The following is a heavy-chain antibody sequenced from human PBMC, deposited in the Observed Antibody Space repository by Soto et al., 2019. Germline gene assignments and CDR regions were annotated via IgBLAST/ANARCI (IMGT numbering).Heavy chain of an antibody. J-gene: IGHJ4*02. CDR1: GGTFSSYA. Sequence: QVQLVQSGAEVKKPGSSVKVSCKASGGTFSSYAISWVRQAPGQGLEWMGGIIPIFGTANYAQKFQGRVTITADKSTSTAYMELSSLRSEDTAVYYCARDAVAGTGGGYYLDYWGQGTLVTVSS. D-gene: IGHD6-19*01. CDR3: ARDAVAGTGGGYYLDY. CDR2: IIPIFGTA. V-gene: IGHV1-69*06.